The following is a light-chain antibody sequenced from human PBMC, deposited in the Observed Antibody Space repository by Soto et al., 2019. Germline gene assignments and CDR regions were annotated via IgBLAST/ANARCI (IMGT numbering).Light chain of an antibody. J-gene: IGKJ3*01. CDR3: QQYGSSSFA. CDR2: GAS. Sequence: EIVLTQSPGTLSWSAGERATLSCRARQSISSTYLAWYQKKPGQAPRRLLYGASSRATGIPDRFSGSGSGRDFTLTISRLEPEDSAVYYCQQYGSSSFAFGPGTKVQIK. CDR1: QSISSTY. V-gene: IGKV3-20*01.